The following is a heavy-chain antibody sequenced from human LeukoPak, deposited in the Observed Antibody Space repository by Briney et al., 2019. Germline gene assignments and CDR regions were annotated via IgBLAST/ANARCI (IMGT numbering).Heavy chain of an antibody. CDR2: IYHSGST. CDR3: ARGSSSWYGGEYNWFDS. Sequence: SETLSLTCAVSGYSISSGYYWGWIRQPPGQGLEWIGSIYHSGSTYYNPSLKSRVTISVDTSKNQFSLKLSSVTAADTAVYYCARGSSSWYGGEYNWFDSWGQGTLVTVSS. J-gene: IGHJ5*01. V-gene: IGHV4-38-2*01. CDR1: GYSISSGYY. D-gene: IGHD6-13*01.